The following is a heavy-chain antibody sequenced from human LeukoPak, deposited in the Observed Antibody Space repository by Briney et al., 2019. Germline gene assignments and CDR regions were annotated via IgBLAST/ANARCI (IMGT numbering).Heavy chain of an antibody. Sequence: ASVKVSCKVSGYTLTELSMHWVRQAPGKGLEWMGGFDPEDGETIYAQKFQGRVTMTEDTSTDTAYMELSSLRSEDTAVYYCATDRAVYYYGSGSSRSFGCWGQGTLVTVSS. CDR1: GYTLTELS. J-gene: IGHJ4*02. V-gene: IGHV1-24*01. CDR3: ATDRAVYYYGSGSSRSFGC. CDR2: FDPEDGET. D-gene: IGHD3-10*01.